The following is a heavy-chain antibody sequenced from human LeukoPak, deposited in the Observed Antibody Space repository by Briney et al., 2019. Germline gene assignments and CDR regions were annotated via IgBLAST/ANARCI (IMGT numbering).Heavy chain of an antibody. Sequence: GGSLRLSCAASGFSFSTSTMNWVRQAPGKGLEWISPIGKTSRDMYYADSVRGRFTISRDNAKNSLFLLMNSLRVEDTSVYYCVRGDNRDYWGQGTLVTVSS. CDR1: GFSFSTST. CDR3: VRGDNRDY. V-gene: IGHV3-21*01. CDR2: IGKTSRDM. J-gene: IGHJ4*02. D-gene: IGHD1-14*01.